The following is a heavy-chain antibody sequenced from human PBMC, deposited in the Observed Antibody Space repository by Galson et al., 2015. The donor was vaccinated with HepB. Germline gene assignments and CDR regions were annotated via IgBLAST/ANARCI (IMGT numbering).Heavy chain of an antibody. CDR3: ARRNAVTAQGLFELFDL. CDR2: IWPGDSDS. V-gene: IGHV5-51*01. CDR1: GYSFTSSW. D-gene: IGHD6-19*01. J-gene: IGHJ2*01. Sequence: QSGAEVKKSGESLKISCKGSGYSFTSSWIGWVRQMPGKGLELMGIIWPGDSDSRYSPSFQGHVTISADKSISTVYLQWSSLKASDTAMYYCARRNAVTAQGLFELFDLWGRGTLVSVSS.